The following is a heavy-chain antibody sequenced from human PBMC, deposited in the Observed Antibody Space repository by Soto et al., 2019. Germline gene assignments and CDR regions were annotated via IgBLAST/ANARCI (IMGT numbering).Heavy chain of an antibody. Sequence: SSETLSITCTVPGGSISSSGYYWGWFRQPPGKGLEWIGSIYYSGSTYYNPSLKSRVTISVDTSKNQFSLKLSSVTAADTAVYYCASAQMYYDILAFSYNSDNYYGMYVCGQGTTVRVS. J-gene: IGHJ6*02. CDR3: ASAQMYYDILAFSYNSDNYYGMYV. CDR2: IYYSGST. V-gene: IGHV4-39*01. CDR1: GGSISSSGYY. D-gene: IGHD3-9*01.